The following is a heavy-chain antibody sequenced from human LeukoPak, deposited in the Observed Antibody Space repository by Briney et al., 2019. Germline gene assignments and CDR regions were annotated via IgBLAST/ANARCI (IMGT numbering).Heavy chain of an antibody. Sequence: GGSLRLSCSASGFTLSRDTVHWVRQAPGKGLEYVSSITDNGGRTWYADSVKGRFTISRDNSKNTVYLQMSSLRAEDTAVYYCVKDLSGTYSFDDWGQGTLASVSS. CDR2: ITDNGGRT. J-gene: IGHJ4*02. D-gene: IGHD3-10*01. CDR1: GFTLSRDT. CDR3: VKDLSGTYSFDD. V-gene: IGHV3-64D*06.